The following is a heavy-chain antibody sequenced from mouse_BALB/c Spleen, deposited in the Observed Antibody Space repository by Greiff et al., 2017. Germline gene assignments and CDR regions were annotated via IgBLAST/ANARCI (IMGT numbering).Heavy chain of an antibody. CDR3: ARVWSYAMDY. CDR2: ISDGGSYT. Sequence: EVKVEESGGGLVKPGGSLKLSCAASGFTFSDYYMYWVRQTPEKRLEWVATISDGGSYTYYPDSVKGRFTISRDNAKNNLYLQMSSLKSEDTAMYYCARVWSYAMDYWGQGTSVTVSS. V-gene: IGHV5-4*02. J-gene: IGHJ4*01. CDR1: GFTFSDYY. D-gene: IGHD1-1*02.